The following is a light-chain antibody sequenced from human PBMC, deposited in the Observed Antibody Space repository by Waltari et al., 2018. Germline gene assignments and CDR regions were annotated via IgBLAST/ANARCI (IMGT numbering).Light chain of an antibody. CDR1: SSNIGNNY. Sequence: QSVLTQPPSVSAAPGQRVPISCSGGSSNIGNNYVSWYHQFPGTAPKLLIYENTERPSGIPGRFSGSKSGTSATLDITGLQAGDEADYYCGTWDSSLSGAVFGGGTHLTVL. CDR3: GTWDSSLSGAV. V-gene: IGLV1-51*02. CDR2: ENT. J-gene: IGLJ7*01.